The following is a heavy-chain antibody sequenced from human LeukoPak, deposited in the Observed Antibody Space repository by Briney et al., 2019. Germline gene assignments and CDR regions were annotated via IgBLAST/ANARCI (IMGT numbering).Heavy chain of an antibody. CDR1: GGSFSGYY. D-gene: IGHD3-16*01. J-gene: IGHJ6*02. Sequence: SETLSLTCAVYGGSFSGYYWSWIRQPPGKGLEWIGEINHSGSTNYNPSLKSRATISVDTSKNQFSLKLSSVTAADTAVYYCALIRHYYGMDVWGQGTTVTVSS. V-gene: IGHV4-34*01. CDR3: ALIRHYYGMDV. CDR2: INHSGST.